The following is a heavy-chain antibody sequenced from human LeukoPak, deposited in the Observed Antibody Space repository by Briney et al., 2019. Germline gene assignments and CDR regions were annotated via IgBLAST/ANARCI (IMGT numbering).Heavy chain of an antibody. V-gene: IGHV3-74*01. D-gene: IGHD2-2*01. CDR2: ITNDGSST. Sequence: GGSLRLSCAASGLTFSSHWMHWVRQAPGKGLVWVSRITNDGSSTTYADSVKGRFTISRDNAKNMLYLQVNSLRAEDMAVYYCAGLDIVVVPAAMGGQNWFDPWGQGTLVTVSS. J-gene: IGHJ5*02. CDR1: GLTFSSHW. CDR3: AGLDIVVVPAAMGGQNWFDP.